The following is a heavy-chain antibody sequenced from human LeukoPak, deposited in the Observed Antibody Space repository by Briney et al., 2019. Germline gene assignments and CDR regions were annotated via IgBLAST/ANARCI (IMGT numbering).Heavy chain of an antibody. CDR2: IYYSGST. CDR1: GGSISSSSYY. D-gene: IGHD2/OR15-2a*01. Sequence: KASETLSLTCTVSGGSISSSSYYWGWIRQPPGKGLEWIGSIYYSGSTYYNPSLKSRVTISVDTSKNQFSLKLSSVTAADTAVYYCARLLGGYWGQGTLVTVSS. CDR3: ARLLGGY. V-gene: IGHV4-39*07. J-gene: IGHJ4*02.